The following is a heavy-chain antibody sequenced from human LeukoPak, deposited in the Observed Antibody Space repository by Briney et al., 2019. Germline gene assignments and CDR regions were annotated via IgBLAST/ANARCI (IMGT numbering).Heavy chain of an antibody. Sequence: PGGSLRLSCAASGFTFSSYSMNWVRQAPGKGREWVSYISSSSSYIYYADSVKGGVTISREKAKKSLYLQINRLRDEDTAVYYCARDPPPMWIQLWQRRYYYYYYMDVWGKGTTVTVSS. J-gene: IGHJ6*03. CDR1: GFTFSSYS. V-gene: IGHV3-21*05. D-gene: IGHD5-18*01. CDR3: ARDPPPMWIQLWQRRYYYYYYMDV. CDR2: ISSSSSYI.